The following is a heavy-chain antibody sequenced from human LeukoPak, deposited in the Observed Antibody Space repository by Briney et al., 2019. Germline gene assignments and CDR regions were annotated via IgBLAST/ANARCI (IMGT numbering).Heavy chain of an antibody. CDR3: AREAPRGTSSNPYYFDS. V-gene: IGHV3-48*01. Sequence: PGGSLRLSCAASGFTFSSYAMSWVRQAPGKGLEWVSYISFSSSTIYYADSVKGRFTISRDNGKNLLYLQMNSLRAEDTAVYYCAREAPRGTSSNPYYFDSWGQGTLVTVSS. J-gene: IGHJ4*02. CDR1: GFTFSSYA. D-gene: IGHD6-6*01. CDR2: ISFSSSTI.